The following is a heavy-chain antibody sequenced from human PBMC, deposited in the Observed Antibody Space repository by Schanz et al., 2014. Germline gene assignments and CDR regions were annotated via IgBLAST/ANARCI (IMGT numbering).Heavy chain of an antibody. CDR2: ISGSSRTI. CDR1: GFGFSSYS. D-gene: IGHD1-26*01. V-gene: IGHV3-48*01. CDR3: ARGGSGSHYRLDY. Sequence: EVQLVESGGGLIQPGGSLRLSCAASGFGFSSYSMNWVRQAPGKGLEWVSYISGSSRTIYYADSMKGRFTVSRDNAGNALYLQMNSLRAEDTGLYFCARGGSGSHYRLDYWGQGTLVTVSS. J-gene: IGHJ4*02.